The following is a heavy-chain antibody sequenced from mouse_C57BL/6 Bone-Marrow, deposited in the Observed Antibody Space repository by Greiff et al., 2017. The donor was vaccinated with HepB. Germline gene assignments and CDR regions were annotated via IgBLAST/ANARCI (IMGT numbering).Heavy chain of an antibody. CDR1: GFSLTSYA. J-gene: IGHJ4*01. Sequence: VKVVESVPGLVAPSQSLSITCTVSGFSLTSYAISWVRQPPGKGLAWLGVIWTGGGTNYHSALNSRLSISKDNSKSQVFLKMNSLQTDDTARYCGARNKQGPMDMDYWGQGTSVTVSS. CDR3: ARNKQGPMDMDY. CDR2: IWTGGGT. V-gene: IGHV2-9-1*01. D-gene: IGHD1-1*02.